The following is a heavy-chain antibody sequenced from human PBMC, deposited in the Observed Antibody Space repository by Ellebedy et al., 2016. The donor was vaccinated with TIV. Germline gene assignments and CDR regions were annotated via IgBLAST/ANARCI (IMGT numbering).Heavy chain of an antibody. Sequence: SVKVSXXASGGTFSSYAISWVRQAPGQGLEWMGGIIPIFGTANYAQKFQGRVTITADESTSTAYVELSSLRSEDTAVYYCAVYDSSGYGPVIFSAFDIWGQGTMVTVSS. J-gene: IGHJ3*02. D-gene: IGHD3-22*01. CDR2: IIPIFGTA. V-gene: IGHV1-69*13. CDR3: AVYDSSGYGPVIFSAFDI. CDR1: GGTFSSYA.